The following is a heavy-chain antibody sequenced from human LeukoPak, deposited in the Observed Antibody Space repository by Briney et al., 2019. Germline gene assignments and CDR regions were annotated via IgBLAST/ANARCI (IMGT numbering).Heavy chain of an antibody. V-gene: IGHV4-34*01. CDR1: GGSFSGYY. Sequence: NPSETLSLTCAVYGGSFSGYYWRWIRQPPGKGLEWIGEINHSGSTNYHPSLQSRVTISVDTSKNQFSLKLSSVTAADTAVYYCARGQRIRYFDHWGQGTLVTVSS. CDR3: ARGQRIRYFDH. D-gene: IGHD3-9*01. CDR2: INHSGST. J-gene: IGHJ4*02.